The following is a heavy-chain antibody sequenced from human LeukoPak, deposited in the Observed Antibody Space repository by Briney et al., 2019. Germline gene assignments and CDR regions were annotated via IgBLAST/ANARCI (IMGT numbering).Heavy chain of an antibody. CDR3: ARGYSRGAPFDY. Sequence: ASVKVSCKASGYTFTGYYMHWVRQAPGQGLEWMGWINPHSGGTNYAQKFQGRVTMTRDTSISTAYMELSRLRSDDTAVYYCARGYSRGAPFDYWGQGTLVTVSS. V-gene: IGHV1-2*02. CDR1: GYTFTGYY. D-gene: IGHD1-26*01. CDR2: INPHSGGT. J-gene: IGHJ4*02.